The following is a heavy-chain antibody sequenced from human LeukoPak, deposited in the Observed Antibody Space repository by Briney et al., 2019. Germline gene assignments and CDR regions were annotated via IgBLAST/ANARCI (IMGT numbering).Heavy chain of an antibody. CDR3: VREDYYDSSAD. J-gene: IGHJ4*02. Sequence: PGGSLRLSCAASGFTFSSYDMHWVRQAPGKGLEWVSVIYSGGGTYYADSVKGRFTISRDNSKNTLYLQMNSLRAEDTAVYYCVREDYYDSSADWGQGTLVTVSS. CDR2: IYSGGGT. CDR1: GFTFSSYD. D-gene: IGHD3-22*01. V-gene: IGHV3-53*01.